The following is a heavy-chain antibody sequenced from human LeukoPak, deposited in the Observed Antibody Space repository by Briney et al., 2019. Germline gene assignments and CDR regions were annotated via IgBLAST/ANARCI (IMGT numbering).Heavy chain of an antibody. V-gene: IGHV4-59*01. Sequence: SETLSLTCTVSGGSISSYYWSWIRQPPGKGLEWIGYIYYSGSTNYNPSLKSRVTISVDTSKNQFSLKLSSVTAADTAVYYCARVGWQQLRVGYYYYMDVWGKGTTVTVSS. CDR1: GGSISSYY. J-gene: IGHJ6*03. CDR2: IYYSGST. D-gene: IGHD6-13*01. CDR3: ARVGWQQLRVGYYYYMDV.